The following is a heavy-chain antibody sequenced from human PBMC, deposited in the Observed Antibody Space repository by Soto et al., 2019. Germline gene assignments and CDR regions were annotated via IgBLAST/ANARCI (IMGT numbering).Heavy chain of an antibody. V-gene: IGHV1-46*01. Sequence: GASVKVSCKASGYTFTTYYMHWVRQAPGQGLEWMGIINPSGGGTSYAQKFQGRVTMTRDTSTSTVYMELSSLRSEDTAVYYCARALQFLYGVNYYYYGMDVWGQGTTVTVSS. CDR1: GYTFTTYY. CDR2: INPSGGGT. J-gene: IGHJ6*02. D-gene: IGHD4-17*01. CDR3: ARALQFLYGVNYYYYGMDV.